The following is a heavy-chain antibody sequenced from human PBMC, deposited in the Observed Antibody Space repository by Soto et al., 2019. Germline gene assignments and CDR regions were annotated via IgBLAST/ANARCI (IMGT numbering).Heavy chain of an antibody. CDR3: ARDSPYDSSGYYYVNYYYGMDV. D-gene: IGHD3-22*01. V-gene: IGHV4-30-4*02. J-gene: IGHJ6*02. CDR1: GGPISSGDSY. Sequence: SETLSLTCTVSGGPISSGDSYWSWIRQPPGKGLEWIGYIYYSGNTYYNPSLKSRVTISVDTSKNQFSLKLSSVTAADTAVYYCARDSPYDSSGYYYVNYYYGMDVWGQGTTVT. CDR2: IYYSGNT.